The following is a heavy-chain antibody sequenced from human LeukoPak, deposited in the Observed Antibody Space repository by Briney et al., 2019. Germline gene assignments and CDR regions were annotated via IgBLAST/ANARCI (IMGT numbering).Heavy chain of an antibody. CDR3: AKDQASIFAEYFQH. J-gene: IGHJ1*01. V-gene: IGHV3-43*02. Sequence: GGSLRLSCAASGFTFDDYAMHWARQAPGKGLEWVSLISGDGGSTYYADSVKGRFTISRDNSKNSLYLQMNSLRTEDTALYYCAKDQASIFAEYFQHWGQGTLVTVSS. CDR2: ISGDGGST. CDR1: GFTFDDYA.